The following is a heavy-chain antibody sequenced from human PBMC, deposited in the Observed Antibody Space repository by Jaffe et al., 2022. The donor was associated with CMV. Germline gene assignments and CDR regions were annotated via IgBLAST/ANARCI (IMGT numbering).Heavy chain of an antibody. J-gene: IGHJ2*01. Sequence: QVQLVESGGGLVKPGGSLRLSCAASGFTFSDYYMSWIRQAPGKGLEWVSYISSSGSTIYYADSVKGRFTISRDNAKNSLYLQMNSLRAEDTAVYYCAREPPPYDSSGYYYDYYWYFDLWGRGTLVTVSS. CDR2: ISSSGSTI. V-gene: IGHV3-11*01. D-gene: IGHD3-22*01. CDR1: GFTFSDYY. CDR3: AREPPPYDSSGYYYDYYWYFDL.